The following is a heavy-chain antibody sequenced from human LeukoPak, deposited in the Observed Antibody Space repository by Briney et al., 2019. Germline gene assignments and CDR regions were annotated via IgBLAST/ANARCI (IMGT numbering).Heavy chain of an antibody. Sequence: GESLKISCRGSGYTFTNYWIGWVRQMPGKGLEWMGIIHPDDSDTRFSPSFQGQVTISADKSVSTAYLQWSSLKASDTAMYYCARLGQWPADYWGQGTLVTVSS. V-gene: IGHV5-51*01. D-gene: IGHD6-19*01. CDR3: ARLGQWPADY. J-gene: IGHJ4*02. CDR1: GYTFTNYW. CDR2: IHPDDSDT.